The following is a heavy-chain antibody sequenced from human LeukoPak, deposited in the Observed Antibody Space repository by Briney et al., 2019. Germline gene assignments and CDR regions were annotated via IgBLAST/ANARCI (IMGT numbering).Heavy chain of an antibody. CDR1: GFTFSTFD. V-gene: IGHV3-23*01. J-gene: IGHJ6*03. CDR3: AKLGGNSNFYYYYMDV. Sequence: GGSLRLSCASSGFTFSTFDMSWVRQAPGKGLEWVSTISGGSGSTFFADSVKGRFTISRDNSKGTLYLQMNSLRAEDTAVYSCAKLGGNSNFYYYYMDVWGKGTTVTVSS. CDR2: ISGGSGST. D-gene: IGHD4-23*01.